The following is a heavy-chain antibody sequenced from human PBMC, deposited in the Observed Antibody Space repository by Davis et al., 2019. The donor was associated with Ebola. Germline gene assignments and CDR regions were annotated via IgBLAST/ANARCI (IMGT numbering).Heavy chain of an antibody. V-gene: IGHV3-72*01. CDR3: VTENWYRFES. Sequence: GGSLRLSCRVSGLPFSAYFMDWVRLTPGTGLEWVGLSRNQENHYNTEYAASVRGRFTISRDDSKKSMYLQMNSLRTEDTAVYYCVTENWYRFESWGQGTLVTVSS. CDR2: SRNQENHYNT. CDR1: GLPFSAYF. D-gene: IGHD1/OR15-1a*01. J-gene: IGHJ4*02.